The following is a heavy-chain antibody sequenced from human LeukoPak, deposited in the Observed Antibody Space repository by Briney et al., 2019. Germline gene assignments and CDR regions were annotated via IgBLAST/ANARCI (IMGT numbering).Heavy chain of an antibody. D-gene: IGHD2-2*01. V-gene: IGHV4-4*02. CDR3: ARGPPDCSSTSCYAFDAFDI. CDR1: GGSISSSNW. CDR2: IYHSGST. J-gene: IGHJ3*02. Sequence: SETLSLTCAVSGGSISSSNWWSWVRPPPGKGLEWIGEIYHSGSTNYNPSLKSRVTISVDKSKYQFPLKLSSVTAADTAVYYCARGPPDCSSTSCYAFDAFDIWGQGTMVTVSS.